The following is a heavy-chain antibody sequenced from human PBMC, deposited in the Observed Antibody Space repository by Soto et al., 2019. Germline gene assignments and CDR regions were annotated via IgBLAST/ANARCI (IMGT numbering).Heavy chain of an antibody. CDR3: ARTAAAGKYYYGMDV. V-gene: IGHV5-51*01. D-gene: IGHD6-13*01. J-gene: IGHJ6*02. Sequence: GQSLKISCKGSGYSFTSFWIGWVRQMPGKGLELMGIIYPGDSDTRYSPSFQGQVTISADKSISTAYLQWSSLKASDTAMYYCARTAAAGKYYYGMDVWGQGTTVTVSS. CDR2: IYPGDSDT. CDR1: GYSFTSFW.